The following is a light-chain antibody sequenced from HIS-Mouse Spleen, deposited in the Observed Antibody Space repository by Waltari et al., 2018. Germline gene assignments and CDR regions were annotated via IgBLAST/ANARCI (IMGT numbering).Light chain of an antibody. CDR2: EVS. J-gene: IGLJ2*01. Sequence: QSALTQPPSASGSPGQSVTIPCTGTSSYVGGSNYVSWYQQHPGKAPKLMIYEVSKRPSGVPDRFSGSKSGNTASLTVSGLQAEDEADYYCSSYAGSNNLVFGGGTKLTVL. CDR1: SSYVGGSNY. V-gene: IGLV2-8*01. CDR3: SSYAGSNNLV.